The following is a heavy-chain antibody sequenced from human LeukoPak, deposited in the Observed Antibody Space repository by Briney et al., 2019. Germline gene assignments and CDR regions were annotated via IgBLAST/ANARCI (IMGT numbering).Heavy chain of an antibody. CDR3: TTPSLERRGGFFDY. CDR2: IKSKTDGGTT. J-gene: IGHJ4*02. CDR1: GFTFSNAW. D-gene: IGHD1-1*01. Sequence: GGSLRLSCAASGFTFSNAWMSWVRQAPGKGLEWVGRIKSKTDGGTTDYTAPVKGRFTISRDDSKNTLYLQMNSLKTEDTAVYYCTTPSLERRGGFFDYWGQGTLVTVSS. V-gene: IGHV3-15*01.